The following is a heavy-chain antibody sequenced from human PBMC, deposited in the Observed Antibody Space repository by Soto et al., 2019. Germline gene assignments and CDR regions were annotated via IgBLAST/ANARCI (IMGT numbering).Heavy chain of an antibody. CDR2: IRNEANRYTA. J-gene: IGHJ3*02. Sequence: EVQLVESGGGLVQPGGSLRLSCTASGFTFSDYYMDWVRQAPGKGLDWVGRIRNEANRYTAVYAASVTGRFTMSRDDSKNSLYLQMDSLKTEDTAVYYCTRVPTQVPAAIDIWGQGTMVTVSS. CDR1: GFTFSDYY. V-gene: IGHV3-72*01. CDR3: TRVPTQVPAAIDI.